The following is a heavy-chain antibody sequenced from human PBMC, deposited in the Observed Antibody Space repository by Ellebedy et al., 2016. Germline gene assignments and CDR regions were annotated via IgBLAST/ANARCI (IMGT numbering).Heavy chain of an antibody. V-gene: IGHV4-34*01. CDR3: ARAPVSLYWYFDL. J-gene: IGHJ2*01. Sequence: SETLSLTCAVYGGSFSGYYWSWIRQPPGKGLEWIGEINHSGSTNYNPSLKSRVTISVDTSKNQFSLKLSSVIAADTAVYYCARAPVSLYWYFDLWGRGTLGTVSS. CDR1: GGSFSGYY. CDR2: INHSGST.